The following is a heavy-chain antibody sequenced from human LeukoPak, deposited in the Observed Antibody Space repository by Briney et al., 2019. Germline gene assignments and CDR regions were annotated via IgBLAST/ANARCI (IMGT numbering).Heavy chain of an antibody. V-gene: IGHV4-38-2*02. CDR1: GYSISSGYY. D-gene: IGHD4-23*01. Sequence: SETLSLTCAVSGYSISSGYYWGWIRQPPGKGLEWIGSIYHSGSTYYNPSLKSRVTISVDTSKNQFSLKLSSVTAADTAVYYCARDFFYGGNRYYFDDWGQGTLVTVSS. CDR3: ARDFFYGGNRYYFDD. J-gene: IGHJ4*02. CDR2: IYHSGST.